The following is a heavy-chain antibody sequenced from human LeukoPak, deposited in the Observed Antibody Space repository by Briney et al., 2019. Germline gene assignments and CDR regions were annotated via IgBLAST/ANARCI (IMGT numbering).Heavy chain of an antibody. V-gene: IGHV4-59*01. D-gene: IGHD3-10*01. CDR1: SGSFSGYY. CDR2: IYYSGST. J-gene: IGHJ3*02. CDR3: ARGLWFGESYDAFDI. Sequence: SETLSLTCAVYSGSFSGYYWSWIRQPPGKGLEWIGYIYYSGSTNYNPSLKSRVTISVDTSKNQFSLKLSSVTAADTAVYYCARGLWFGESYDAFDIWGQGTMVTVSS.